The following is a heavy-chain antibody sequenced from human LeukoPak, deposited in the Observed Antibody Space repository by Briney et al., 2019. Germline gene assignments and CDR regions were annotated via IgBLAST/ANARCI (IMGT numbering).Heavy chain of an antibody. CDR3: ARGRSSGWSRDFDI. J-gene: IGHJ3*02. Sequence: SQTRSLTSPVSGGSISSYSCSWIRQPAGRGLEWIGRIYTSGSTNYNPSLRSPVTMSVDTSKNQFSLKLSSVTAADTAVYYCARGRSSGWSRDFDIWGQGTMVTVSS. D-gene: IGHD6-19*01. V-gene: IGHV4-4*07. CDR1: GGSISSYS. CDR2: IYTSGST.